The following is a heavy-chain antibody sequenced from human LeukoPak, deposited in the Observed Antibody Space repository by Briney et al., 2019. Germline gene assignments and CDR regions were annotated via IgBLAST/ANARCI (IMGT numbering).Heavy chain of an antibody. CDR1: GYTFTGYY. V-gene: IGHV1-2*02. CDR2: INPNSGGT. Sequence: ASVKVSCKASGYTFTGYYMHWVRQAPGQGLEWMGWINPNSGGTNYAQKFQGRVTMTRDTSISTAYMELSRLRSDDTAVYYCARDVVVGVMTTVTMGYYYYMDVWGKGTTVTVSS. J-gene: IGHJ6*03. CDR3: ARDVVVGVMTTVTMGYYYYMDV. D-gene: IGHD4-11*01.